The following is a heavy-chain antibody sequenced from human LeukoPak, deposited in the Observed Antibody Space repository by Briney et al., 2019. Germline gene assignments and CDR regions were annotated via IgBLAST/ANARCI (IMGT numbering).Heavy chain of an antibody. CDR3: AKGLYYYDSSGFLDY. J-gene: IGHJ4*02. CDR1: GFMFSDYH. V-gene: IGHV3-11*04. Sequence: GGSLRLSCAASGFMFSDYHMAWIRQAPGKGLEWISYISTTGNTIFYADSVKGRFTISRDNSKNTLYLQMNSLRAEDTAVYYCAKGLYYYDSSGFLDYWGQGTLVTVSS. D-gene: IGHD3-22*01. CDR2: ISTTGNTI.